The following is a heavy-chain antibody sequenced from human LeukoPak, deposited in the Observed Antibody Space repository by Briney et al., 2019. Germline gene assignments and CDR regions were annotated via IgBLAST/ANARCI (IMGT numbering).Heavy chain of an antibody. CDR1: GFIFSD. V-gene: IGHV3-48*04. J-gene: IGHJ4*02. Sequence: GGSLRLSCAASGFIFSDMSWVRQSPGKGLQWIAYIRSPITSIYYEDSVRGRFTVSRDNARNSLFLQMNSLRAEDTAVYYCARDNYETHNLFFDLWGQGTLVAVSS. CDR2: IRSPITSI. CDR3: ARDNYETHNLFFDL. D-gene: IGHD3-22*01.